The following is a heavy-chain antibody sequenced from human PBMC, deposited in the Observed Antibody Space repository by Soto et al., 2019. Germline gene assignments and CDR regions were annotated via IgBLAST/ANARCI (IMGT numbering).Heavy chain of an antibody. CDR1: GFTFSSYS. CDR3: AGRGGSGLRRFDF. D-gene: IGHD6-25*01. V-gene: IGHV3-23*01. Sequence: PGGSLRLSCAASGFTFSSYSMNWVRQAPGKGLEWVSIISVSGSYTYYADSVKGRFSISRDNSKNTLYLQMNSLRAEDTAVYYCAGRGGSGLRRFDFWGQGTLVTVSS. J-gene: IGHJ4*02. CDR2: ISVSGSYT.